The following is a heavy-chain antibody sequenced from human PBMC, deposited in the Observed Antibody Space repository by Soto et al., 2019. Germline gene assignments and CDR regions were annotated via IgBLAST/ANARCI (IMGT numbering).Heavy chain of an antibody. V-gene: IGHV4-34*01. CDR3: ARDRLLWFGELLFYYYYGMDV. D-gene: IGHD3-10*01. CDR2: INHSGST. J-gene: IGHJ6*02. CDR1: GGSFSDYF. Sequence: SETLSLTCAVYGGSFSDYFWTWIRQPPGKGLEWIGEINHSGSTNFNPSLKSRVAISADTSKNQFSLQLNSVTPEDTAVYYCARDRLLWFGELLFYYYYGMDVWGQGTTVTVSS.